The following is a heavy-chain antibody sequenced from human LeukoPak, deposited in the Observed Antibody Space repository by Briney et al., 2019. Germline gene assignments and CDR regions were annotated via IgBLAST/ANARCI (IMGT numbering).Heavy chain of an antibody. D-gene: IGHD2-15*01. Sequence: ASVKVSCKASGYTFTGYYMHWVRQAPGQGLEWMGWINPNSGATNYAQKFQGRVTMTRDTSISTAYMELSRLRSDDTAVYYCANYCSGGSCYSGNAFDIWGQGTMVTVSS. J-gene: IGHJ3*02. CDR3: ANYCSGGSCYSGNAFDI. CDR1: GYTFTGYY. CDR2: INPNSGAT. V-gene: IGHV1-2*02.